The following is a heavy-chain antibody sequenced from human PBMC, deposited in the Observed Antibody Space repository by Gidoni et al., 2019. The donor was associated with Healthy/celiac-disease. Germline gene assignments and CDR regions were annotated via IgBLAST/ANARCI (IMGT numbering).Heavy chain of an antibody. CDR2: IIPILGIA. V-gene: IGHV1-69*04. Sequence: QVQLVQSGAEAKKPGSSVKVSCKASGCTFSSYAILWVRQAPGQGLEWMGRIIPILGIANYAQKFQGRVTITADKSTSTAYMELSSLRSEDTAVYYCASTGYYGSGSYSAHYYYYYMDVWGKGTTVTVSS. J-gene: IGHJ6*03. D-gene: IGHD3-10*01. CDR1: GCTFSSYA. CDR3: ASTGYYGSGSYSAHYYYYYMDV.